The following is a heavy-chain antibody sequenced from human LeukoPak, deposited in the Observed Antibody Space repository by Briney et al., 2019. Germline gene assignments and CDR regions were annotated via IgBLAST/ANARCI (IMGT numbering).Heavy chain of an antibody. CDR1: GFTFSSYA. J-gene: IGHJ5*02. CDR2: ISGSGGST. CDR3: AKVPTYYDFWSDYVNWFDP. V-gene: IGHV3-23*01. Sequence: GGSLRLSCAASGFTFSSYAMSWVRQAPGKGLEWVSAISGSGGSTYYADSVKGRFTISRDNSKNTLYLQMNSLRAEDTAVYYCAKVPTYYDFWSDYVNWFDPWGQGTLVTVSS. D-gene: IGHD3-3*01.